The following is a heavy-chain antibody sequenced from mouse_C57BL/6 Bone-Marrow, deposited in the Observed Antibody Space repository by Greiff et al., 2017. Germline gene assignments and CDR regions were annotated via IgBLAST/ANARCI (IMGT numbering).Heavy chain of an antibody. CDR3: RPVPYYFNY. D-gene: IGHD5-1*01. CDR2: IDPSDSYT. CDR1: GYTFTSYW. V-gene: IGHV1-59*01. J-gene: IGHJ2*01. Sequence: QVQLQQPGAELVRPGTSVKLSCKASGYTFTSYWMHWVKQRPGQGLEWIGVIDPSDSYTKYNQKLKGKATLTVDTSSSTAYMQRTSLTSEDSAVYYCRPVPYYFNYWGQGTTLTVSS.